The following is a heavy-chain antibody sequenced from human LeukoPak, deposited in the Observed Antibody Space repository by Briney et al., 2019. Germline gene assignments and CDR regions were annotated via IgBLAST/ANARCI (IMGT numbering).Heavy chain of an antibody. CDR3: ARDLDYYGSSGYYPHAFDI. D-gene: IGHD3-22*01. CDR1: GGSISSYY. CDR2: IYTSGST. V-gene: IGHV4-4*07. Sequence: SETLSLTCTVSGGSISSYYWSWIRQPAGKGLEWIGRIYTSGSTNYNPSLKSRVTMSVDTSKNQFSLELSSVTAADTAVYYCARDLDYYGSSGYYPHAFDIWGQGTMVTVSS. J-gene: IGHJ3*02.